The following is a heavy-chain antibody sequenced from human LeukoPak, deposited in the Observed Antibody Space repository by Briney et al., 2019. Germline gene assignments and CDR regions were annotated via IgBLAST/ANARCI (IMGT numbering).Heavy chain of an antibody. D-gene: IGHD5-18*01. CDR2: IKQDGSEK. CDR3: ARDLVGYSYGTGDY. V-gene: IGHV3-7*01. Sequence: PGGSLRLSCAASGFAFSSYWMSWVRQAPGKGLEWVANIKQDGSEKYYVDSVKGRFTISRDNAKNSLYLQMNSLRAEDTAVYYCARDLVGYSYGTGDYWGQGTLVTVSS. J-gene: IGHJ4*02. CDR1: GFAFSSYW.